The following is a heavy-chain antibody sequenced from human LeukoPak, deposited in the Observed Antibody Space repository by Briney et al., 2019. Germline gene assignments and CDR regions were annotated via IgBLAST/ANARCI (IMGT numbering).Heavy chain of an antibody. Sequence: ASVKVSCKASGYTFTGYYMHGVRQAPGQGLEWMGWINPNSGGTNYAQKFQGRVTMTRDTSISTAYMELSRLRSDDTAVYYCARDPQWPRGIQNWFDPWGQGTLVTVSS. CDR3: ARDPQWPRGIQNWFDP. CDR2: INPNSGGT. J-gene: IGHJ5*02. CDR1: GYTFTGYY. V-gene: IGHV1-2*02. D-gene: IGHD6-19*01.